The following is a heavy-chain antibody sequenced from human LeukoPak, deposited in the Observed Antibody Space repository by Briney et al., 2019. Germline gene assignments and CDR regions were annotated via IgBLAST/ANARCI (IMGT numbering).Heavy chain of an antibody. CDR2: ISSSSSYI. V-gene: IGHV3-21*01. Sequence: GGSLRLSCAASGFTFSGYSMNWVRQAPGKGLEWVSSISSSSSYIYYADSVKGRFTISRDNAKNSLYLQMNSLRAEDTAVYYCARGAYDFWSGYYPFFDYWGQGTLVTVSS. D-gene: IGHD3-3*01. CDR3: ARGAYDFWSGYYPFFDY. CDR1: GFTFSGYS. J-gene: IGHJ4*02.